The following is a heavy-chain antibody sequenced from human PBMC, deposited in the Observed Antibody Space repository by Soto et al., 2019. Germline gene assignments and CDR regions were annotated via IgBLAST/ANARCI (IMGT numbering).Heavy chain of an antibody. Sequence: GESLKISCKGSGYSFTSYWIGWVRQMPGKGLEWMGIIYPGDSDTRYSPSFQGQVTISADKSISTAYLQWSSLKASDTAMYYCARDRQYYYDSSGYLTYYYGMDVWGQGTTVTVSS. CDR2: IYPGDSDT. CDR1: GYSFTSYW. CDR3: ARDRQYYYDSSGYLTYYYGMDV. J-gene: IGHJ6*02. V-gene: IGHV5-51*01. D-gene: IGHD3-22*01.